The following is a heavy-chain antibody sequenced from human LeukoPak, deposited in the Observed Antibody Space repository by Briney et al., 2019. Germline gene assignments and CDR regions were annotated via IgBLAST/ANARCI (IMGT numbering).Heavy chain of an antibody. J-gene: IGHJ6*02. Sequence: PGGSLRLSCAASGFTFSSYAMHWVRQAPGKGLEWAAVISYDGSNKYYADSVKGRFTISRDNSKNTLYLQMNSLRAEDTAVYYCAGYCSGGSCYYYYGMDVWGQGTTVTVSS. CDR2: ISYDGSNK. CDR3: AGYCSGGSCYYYYGMDV. V-gene: IGHV3-30-3*01. CDR1: GFTFSSYA. D-gene: IGHD2-15*01.